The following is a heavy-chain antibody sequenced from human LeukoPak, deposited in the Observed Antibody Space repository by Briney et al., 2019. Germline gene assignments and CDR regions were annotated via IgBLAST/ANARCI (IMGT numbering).Heavy chain of an antibody. V-gene: IGHV3-30*18. D-gene: IGHD5-12*01. CDR3: AKVGGVPTTDY. CDR2: ISNDGINK. CDR1: GFTFSSFG. J-gene: IGHJ4*02. Sequence: PGGSLRLSCAASGFTFSSFGIHWVRQAPGKGLEWLAAISNDGINKYFADSVKGRFTISRDNSRNTVSLQLNSLRAEDTAVYFCAKVGGVPTTDYWGQGTLVTVSS.